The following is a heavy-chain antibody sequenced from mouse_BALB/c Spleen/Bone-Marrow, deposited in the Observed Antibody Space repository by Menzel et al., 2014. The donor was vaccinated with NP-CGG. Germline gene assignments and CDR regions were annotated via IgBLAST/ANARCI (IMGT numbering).Heavy chain of an antibody. CDR2: VNPYNGGT. Sequence: VQLQQSGPELVKPGASVKMSCKASGYTFTDYYMDWVEQSHGESFEWIGRVNPYNGGTSYNQKFKGKATLTVDKSSSTAYMELNSLTSEDSAVYYCARGIYYGNYFDYWGQGTTLTVSS. V-gene: IGHV1-19*01. CDR1: GYTFTDYY. D-gene: IGHD2-1*01. CDR3: ARGIYYGNYFDY. J-gene: IGHJ2*01.